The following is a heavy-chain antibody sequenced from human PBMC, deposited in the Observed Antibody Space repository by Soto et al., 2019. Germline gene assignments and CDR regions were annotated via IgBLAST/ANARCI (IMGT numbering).Heavy chain of an antibody. V-gene: IGHV3-9*01. CDR1: GFTFDDYA. Sequence: EVQLVESGGGLVQPGRSLRLSCAASGFTFDDYAMHWVRQAPGKGLEWVSGISWNSGSIGYADSVKGRFTISRDNAKNSLYLQMNSLRAEDTALYYCAYLISIVVVPAAMPGGRLVINWGQGTLVTGSS. D-gene: IGHD2-2*01. CDR2: ISWNSGSI. CDR3: AYLISIVVVPAAMPGGRLVIN. J-gene: IGHJ4*02.